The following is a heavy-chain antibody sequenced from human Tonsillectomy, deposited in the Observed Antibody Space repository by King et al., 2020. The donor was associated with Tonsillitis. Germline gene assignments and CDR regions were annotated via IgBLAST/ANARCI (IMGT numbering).Heavy chain of an antibody. CDR3: AKESPYSGNYRFYYFDY. Sequence: VQLVESGGGLVQPGGSLRRSCEASGFTFSTYAMSWVRQAPGKGPEWVSAISGRDTRKFSADSVKGRFTISRADSKNTVSLQMRRLRAEDTAVYYCAKESPYSGNYRFYYFDYWGQGTLVTVSS. V-gene: IGHV3-23*04. J-gene: IGHJ4*02. D-gene: IGHD1-26*01. CDR2: ISGRDTRK. CDR1: GFTFSTYA.